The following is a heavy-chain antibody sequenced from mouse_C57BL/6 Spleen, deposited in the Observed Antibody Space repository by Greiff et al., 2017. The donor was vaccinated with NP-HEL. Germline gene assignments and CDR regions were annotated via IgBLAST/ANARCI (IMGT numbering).Heavy chain of an antibody. V-gene: IGHV1-82*01. CDR3: ASGLPQAWFAY. CDR1: GYAFSSSW. Sequence: QVQLQQSGPELVKPGASVKISCKASGYAFSSSWMNWVKQRPGKGLEWIGRIYPGDGDTNYNGKFKGKATLTADKSSSTAYMQLSSLTSEDSAVYFCASGLPQAWFAYWGQGTLVTVSA. D-gene: IGHD2-2*01. J-gene: IGHJ3*01. CDR2: IYPGDGDT.